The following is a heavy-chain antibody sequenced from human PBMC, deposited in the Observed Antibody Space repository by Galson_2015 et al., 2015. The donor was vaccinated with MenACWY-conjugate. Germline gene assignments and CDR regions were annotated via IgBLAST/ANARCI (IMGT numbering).Heavy chain of an antibody. CDR2: IYHSGST. CDR1: GGSISSNNW. V-gene: IGHV4-4*02. Sequence: ETLSLTCAVSGGSISSNNWWTWVRQPPGKGLEWLGEIYHSGSTNYSPSLKSRVTMSVDNSKNQFSLKLSSVTAADTAVYYCARSFDPGNSRDGFTKYYFDYWGQGPLVTASS. CDR3: ARSFDPGNSRDGFTKYYFDY. J-gene: IGHJ4*02. D-gene: IGHD5-24*01.